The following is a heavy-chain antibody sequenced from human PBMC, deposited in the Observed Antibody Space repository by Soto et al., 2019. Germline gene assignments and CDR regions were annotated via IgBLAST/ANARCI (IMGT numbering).Heavy chain of an antibody. Sequence: ASVTVSCKASGYTFAGYYMHWVRQAPGQGLEWMGWINPNSGGTNYAQKFQGRVTMTRDTSISTAYMELSRLRSGGTAVYYCAREGYCSSTSCYIDKYWGQGTLVTVSS. V-gene: IGHV1-2*02. CDR1: GYTFAGYY. J-gene: IGHJ4*02. D-gene: IGHD2-2*02. CDR3: AREGYCSSTSCYIDKY. CDR2: INPNSGGT.